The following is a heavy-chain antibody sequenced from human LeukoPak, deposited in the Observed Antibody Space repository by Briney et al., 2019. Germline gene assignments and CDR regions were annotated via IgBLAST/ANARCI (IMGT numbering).Heavy chain of an antibody. Sequence: GGSLRLSCAASGFTFSSYWMSWVRQAPGKGLEWGDNIKQDGSEKYYVDSVKGRFTISRDNAKNSLYLQMNSLRAEDTAVYYCAGYGSEPDEDWFDPWGQGTLVTVSS. V-gene: IGHV3-7*01. CDR1: GFTFSSYW. CDR3: AGYGSEPDEDWFDP. J-gene: IGHJ5*02. CDR2: IKQDGSEK. D-gene: IGHD3-10*01.